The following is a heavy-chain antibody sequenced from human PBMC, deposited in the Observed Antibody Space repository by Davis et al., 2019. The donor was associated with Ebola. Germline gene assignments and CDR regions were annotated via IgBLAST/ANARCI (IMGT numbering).Heavy chain of an antibody. Sequence: GESLKISCTVSGFTFGDYGMSWVRQAPGKGLEWVGFIRSKAYGGTTEYAASVKGRFTISRDDSKSIAYLKMNSLKTEDTAVYYCTRTGGAGIAARRYYGMDVWGQGTTVTVSS. CDR3: TRTGGAGIAARRYYGMDV. J-gene: IGHJ6*02. D-gene: IGHD6-6*01. CDR2: IRSKAYGGTT. CDR1: GFTFGDYG. V-gene: IGHV3-49*04.